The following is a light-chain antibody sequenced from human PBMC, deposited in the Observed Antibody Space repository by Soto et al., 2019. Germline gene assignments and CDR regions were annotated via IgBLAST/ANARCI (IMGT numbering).Light chain of an antibody. Sequence: EIVFTQSPGTPSLSPGERATLSCRASQSVSSSYLAWYQQKPGQAPRLLIYGVSTRATGTPDRFSGSGSGTEFTLTIRRLEPEDFAVYFCQHYVYPQWTFGPGTKVDIK. J-gene: IGKJ1*01. CDR3: QHYVYPQWT. CDR2: GVS. CDR1: QSVSSSY. V-gene: IGKV3-20*01.